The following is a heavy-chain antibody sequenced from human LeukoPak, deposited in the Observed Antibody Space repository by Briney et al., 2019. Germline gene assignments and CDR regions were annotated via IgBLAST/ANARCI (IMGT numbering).Heavy chain of an antibody. J-gene: IGHJ4*02. CDR2: IYYSGST. V-gene: IGHV4-31*03. D-gene: IGHD3-10*01. CDR1: GGSISSGGYY. CDR3: ARAHRDPEFFSDY. Sequence: SETLSLTCTVSGGSISSGGYYWSWIRQHPGKGLEWIGYIYYSGSTYYNPSLKSRVTISVDTSKNQFSLKLSSVTAADTAVYYCARAHRDPEFFSDYWGQGTLVTVSS.